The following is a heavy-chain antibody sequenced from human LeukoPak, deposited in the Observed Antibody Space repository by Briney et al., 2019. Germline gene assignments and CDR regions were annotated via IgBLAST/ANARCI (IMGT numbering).Heavy chain of an antibody. CDR2: ISSSGSTI. J-gene: IGHJ6*02. CDR3: ASSSSWYYYYYGMDV. V-gene: IGHV3-11*01. CDR1: GCTFSDYY. Sequence: PGGSLRLSCAASGCTFSDYYMSWIRQAPGKGLEWVSYISSSGSTIYYADSVKGRFTISRDNAKNSLYLQMNSLRAEDTAVYYCASSSSWYYYYYGMDVWGQGTTVTVSS. D-gene: IGHD6-13*01.